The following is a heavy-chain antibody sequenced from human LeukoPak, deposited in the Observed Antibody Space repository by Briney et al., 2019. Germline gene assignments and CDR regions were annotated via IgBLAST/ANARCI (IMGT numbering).Heavy chain of an antibody. D-gene: IGHD5-18*01. CDR2: ISSSSSYI. V-gene: IGHV3-21*01. J-gene: IGHJ4*02. CDR3: ARDGGYSYGYPLDY. Sequence: GGSLRLSCAASGFTFSSYSMNWVRQAPGKGLEWVSSISSSSSYIYYADSVKGRFTISRDNAKNSLYLQMNSLRAEDTVVYYCARDGGYSYGYPLDYWGQGTLVTVSS. CDR1: GFTFSSYS.